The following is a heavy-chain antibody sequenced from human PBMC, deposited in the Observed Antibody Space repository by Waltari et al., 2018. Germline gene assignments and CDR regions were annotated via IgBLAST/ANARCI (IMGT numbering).Heavy chain of an antibody. Sequence: QLQLQESGPGLVKPSETLSLTCTVSGGSISSSSYYWGWIRQPPGKGLEWIGSIYYSGITYYNPSRKSRVTISVDTSKNQCSLKLSSVTAADTAVYYCARSKEWLVPDYWGQGTLVTVSS. CDR2: IYYSGIT. CDR3: ARSKEWLVPDY. J-gene: IGHJ4*02. CDR1: GGSISSSSYY. V-gene: IGHV4-39*07. D-gene: IGHD6-19*01.